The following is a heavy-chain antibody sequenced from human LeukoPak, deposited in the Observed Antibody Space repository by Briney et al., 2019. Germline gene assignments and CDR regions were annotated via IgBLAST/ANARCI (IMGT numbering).Heavy chain of an antibody. CDR2: IYTNGST. J-gene: IGHJ4*02. Sequence: SETLSLTCTVSGNSISSGDNYWSWIRQPAGKGLEWIGRIYTNGSTNYNPSLKSRVTISGDTSKNQFSLRLSSVTAADTAVYYCARASYSYDINGWVPFDYWGQGTLVTVSS. CDR1: GNSISSGDNY. D-gene: IGHD3-22*01. CDR3: ARASYSYDINGWVPFDY. V-gene: IGHV4-61*02.